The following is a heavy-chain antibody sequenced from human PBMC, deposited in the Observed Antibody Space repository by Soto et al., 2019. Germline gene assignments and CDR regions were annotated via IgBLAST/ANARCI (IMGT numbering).Heavy chain of an antibody. Sequence: VASVKVSCKASGYTFTGSYMHWVRQAPGQGLEWMGWINPNSGDTNYTQKFQGWVTMTRDTSIRTAYMEMSRLRSDDTAVYFCARGDAVVVAATRLRYYYFGMDVWGQGTTVTVSS. V-gene: IGHV1-2*04. D-gene: IGHD2-15*01. CDR1: GYTFTGSY. CDR2: INPNSGDT. J-gene: IGHJ6*02. CDR3: ARGDAVVVAATRLRYYYFGMDV.